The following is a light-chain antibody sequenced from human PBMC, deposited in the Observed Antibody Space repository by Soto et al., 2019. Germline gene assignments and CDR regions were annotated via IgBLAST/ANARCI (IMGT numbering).Light chain of an antibody. CDR2: GAS. CDR3: QQYDKWPRT. Sequence: EIVLTQSPATLSLSPGERATLSCRATESVSTYLAWYQQKPGRAPRLLIYGASARATGIPARFSGGGSGAEYTLTISSLQSEDFAVYYCQQYDKWPRTFGQGTKVDI. J-gene: IGKJ1*01. CDR1: ESVSTY. V-gene: IGKV3-15*01.